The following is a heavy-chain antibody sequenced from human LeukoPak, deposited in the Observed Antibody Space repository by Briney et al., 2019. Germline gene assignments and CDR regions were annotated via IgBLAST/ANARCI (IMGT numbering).Heavy chain of an antibody. J-gene: IGHJ6*03. CDR2: IYYTGSA. CDR3: ACGVPQSYYYMDV. V-gene: IGHV4-59*08. Sequence: SETLSLTCSVSGDSINTYYWNWIRQPPGKGLEWIAQIYYTGSASYSPSLKSRATISVDTSKNQFSLTLSSVTAADTAVYYCACGVPQSYYYMDVWGKGTTVTVSS. D-gene: IGHD2-21*01. CDR1: GDSINTYY.